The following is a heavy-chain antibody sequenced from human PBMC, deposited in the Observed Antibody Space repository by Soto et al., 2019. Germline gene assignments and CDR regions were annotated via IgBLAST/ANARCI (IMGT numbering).Heavy chain of an antibody. J-gene: IGHJ6*02. V-gene: IGHV1-3*01. D-gene: IGHD3-9*01. CDR1: GYTFTSYA. Sequence: GASVKVSCKASGYTFTSYAMHWVRQAPGQRLEWMGWINAGNGNTKYSQKFQSRVTITRDTSASTAYMELSSLRSEDTAVYYCARVFVGGLRYFDWSYYYGMDVWGQGTTVTVSS. CDR2: INAGNGNT. CDR3: ARVFVGGLRYFDWSYYYGMDV.